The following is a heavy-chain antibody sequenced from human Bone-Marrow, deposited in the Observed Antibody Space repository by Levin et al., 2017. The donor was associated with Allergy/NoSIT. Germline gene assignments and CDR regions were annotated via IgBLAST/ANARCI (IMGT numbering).Heavy chain of an antibody. D-gene: IGHD3-3*01. CDR3: ARSRIAIFGVFITDYYFDN. V-gene: IGHV3-11*01. CDR1: GFTLSDFH. CDR2: INSRGDTT. J-gene: IGHJ4*02. Sequence: GGSLRLSCEASGFTLSDFHMSWIRQPPGKGLEWLSYINSRGDTTQYADSVKGRIAISRDNAKNFLYLEMNSLGDEDTAINVCARSRIAIFGVFITDYYFDNWGQGTLVAVSS.